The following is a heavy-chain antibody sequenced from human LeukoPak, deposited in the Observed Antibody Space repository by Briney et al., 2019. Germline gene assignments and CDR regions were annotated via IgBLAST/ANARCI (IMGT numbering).Heavy chain of an antibody. D-gene: IGHD3-9*01. CDR3: ARGRGVLRYFDWLLYDHNWFDP. V-gene: IGHV1-2*02. J-gene: IGHJ5*02. CDR1: GYTFTGYY. Sequence: ASVKVSCKASGYTFTGYYMHWVRQAPGQGLEWMGWINPNSGGTNYAQKFQGRVTMTRDTSISTAYMELSRLRSDDTAVYYCARGRGVLRYFDWLLYDHNWFDPWGQGTLVTVSS. CDR2: INPNSGGT.